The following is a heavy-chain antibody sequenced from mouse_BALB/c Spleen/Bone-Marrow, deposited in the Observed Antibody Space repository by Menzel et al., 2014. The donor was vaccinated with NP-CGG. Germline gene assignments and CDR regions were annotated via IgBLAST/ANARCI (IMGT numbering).Heavy chain of an antibody. CDR3: ARGNYGNYVDYFDY. CDR2: INSNGGST. D-gene: IGHD2-1*01. J-gene: IGHJ2*01. CDR1: GFTFSSYG. V-gene: IGHV5-6-3*01. Sequence: EVQVVESGGGLVQPGGSLKLSCAASGFTFSSYGMSWVRQTPDKRLELVASINSNGGSTYYPDSVKGRFTISRDNAKNTLSLQMSSLKSEDTATYYCARGNYGNYVDYFDYWGQGTTLTVSS.